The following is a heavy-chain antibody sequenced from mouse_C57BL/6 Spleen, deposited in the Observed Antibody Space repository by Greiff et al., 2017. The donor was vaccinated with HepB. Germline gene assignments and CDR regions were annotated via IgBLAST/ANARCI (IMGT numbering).Heavy chain of an antibody. V-gene: IGHV2-6-1*01. CDR1: GFSLTSYG. D-gene: IGHD2-12*01. J-gene: IGHJ4*01. CDR3: DRHGHQIRPSMDY. CDR2: IWSDGST. Sequence: VQLVESGPGLVAPSQSLSITCTVSGFSLTSYGVHWVRQPPGKGLEWLVVIWSDGSTTYNSALKNRLSISKDNSKSQGFLKMNSLQTDDTAMYYCDRHGHQIRPSMDYWGQGTSVTVSS.